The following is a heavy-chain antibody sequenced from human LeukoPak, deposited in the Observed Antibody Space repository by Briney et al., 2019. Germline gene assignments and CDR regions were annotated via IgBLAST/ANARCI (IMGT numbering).Heavy chain of an antibody. J-gene: IGHJ6*03. V-gene: IGHV3-73*01. CDR2: IRSKANSCAT. D-gene: IGHD6-6*01. Sequence: PGGSLRLSCAASGFTFSGSAMHWVRQASGKGLEWVGRIRSKANSCATAYAASVKGRFTISRDDSKNTAYLQMNSLKTEDTAVYYCTRLDYYYYYMDVWGKGTTVTVSS. CDR3: TRLDYYYYYMDV. CDR1: GFTFSGSA.